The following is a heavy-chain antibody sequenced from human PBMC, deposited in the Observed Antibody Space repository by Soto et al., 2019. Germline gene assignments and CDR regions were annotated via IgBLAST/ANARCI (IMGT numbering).Heavy chain of an antibody. CDR3: ATVARIDY. CDR1: GFTFSSYS. CDR2: ISSSSSYI. J-gene: IGHJ4*02. V-gene: IGHV3-21*01. Sequence: EVQLVESGGGLVKPGGSLRLSCASSGFTFSSYSMNWDRQAPGKGLEWVSSISSSSSYIYYADSVKGRFTISRDNAKNSLYLQMNSLGAEDTAVYYCATVARIDYWGQGTLVTVSS. D-gene: IGHD2-15*01.